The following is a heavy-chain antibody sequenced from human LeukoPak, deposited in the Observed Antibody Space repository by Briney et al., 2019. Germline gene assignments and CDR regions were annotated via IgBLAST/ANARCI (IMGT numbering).Heavy chain of an antibody. CDR3: ARGPYCGGDCYSRPFFDY. D-gene: IGHD2-21*02. CDR2: INSNSGGT. V-gene: IGHV1-2*02. Sequence: GASVKVSCKASGYTFTGYYMHWVRQAPGQGLEWMGWINSNSGGTNYAQNFQGRVTMTRDTSISTAYMEVSTLRSDDTAVYYCARGPYCGGDCYSRPFFDYWGQETLVTVSS. CDR1: GYTFTGYY. J-gene: IGHJ4*02.